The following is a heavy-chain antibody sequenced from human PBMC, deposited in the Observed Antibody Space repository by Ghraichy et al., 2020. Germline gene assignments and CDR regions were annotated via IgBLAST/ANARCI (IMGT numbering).Heavy chain of an antibody. V-gene: IGHV4-4*02. D-gene: IGHD1-1*01. J-gene: IGHJ6*03. CDR1: GGSISSSNW. CDR2: IYHSGST. CDR3: ARVSNWNDAGYYYYYMDV. Sequence: SETLSLTCAVSGGSISSSNWWSWVRQPPGKGLEWIGEIYHSGSTNYNPSLKSRVTISVDKSKNQFSLKLSSVTAADTAVYYCARVSNWNDAGYYYYYMDVWGKGTTVTVSS.